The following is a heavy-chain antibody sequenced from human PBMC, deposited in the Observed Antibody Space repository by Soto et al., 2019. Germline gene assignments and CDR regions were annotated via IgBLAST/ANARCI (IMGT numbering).Heavy chain of an antibody. V-gene: IGHV4-34*01. CDR1: GGSFSGYY. CDR3: AKRYASTIDK. D-gene: IGHD2-2*01. CDR2: INHSGST. J-gene: IGHJ4*02. Sequence: SETLSLTCAVYGGSFSGYYWSWIRQPPGKGLEWIGEINHSGSTNYNPSLKSRVTISVDTSKNQFSLKLSSVTAADTAVYYCAKRYASTIDKWCQGTLLTVSS.